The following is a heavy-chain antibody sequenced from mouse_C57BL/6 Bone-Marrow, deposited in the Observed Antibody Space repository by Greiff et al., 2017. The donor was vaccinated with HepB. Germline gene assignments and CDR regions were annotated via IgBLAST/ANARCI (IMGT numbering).Heavy chain of an antibody. CDR2: IDPSDSYT. V-gene: IGHV1-50*01. CDR3: ARTGYYFDY. J-gene: IGHJ2*01. CDR1: GYTFTSYW. D-gene: IGHD4-1*01. Sequence: QVQLQQPGAELVKPGASVKLSCKASGYTFTSYWMQWVKQRPGQGLEWIGEIDPSDSYTNYNQKFKGKATFTVDTSSSTAYMQLSSLTSEDSAVYYCARTGYYFDYWGQGTTLTVSS.